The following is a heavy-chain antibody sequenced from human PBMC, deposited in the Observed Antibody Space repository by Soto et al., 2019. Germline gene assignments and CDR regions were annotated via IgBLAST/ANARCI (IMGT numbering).Heavy chain of an antibody. J-gene: IGHJ5*02. Sequence: ILSLNCTVLGGSINSGCYYWSWHSKHPGKGLEWIGYIYYSGSTYYNPSLKSRVTISVDTSKNQFSLKLSSVTAADTAVYYCARFKGSGYCHVADSQVHNWFGPWGKGTRVIVSS. CDR1: GGSINSGCYY. D-gene: IGHD3-22*01. CDR3: ARFKGSGYCHVADSQVHNWFGP. V-gene: IGHV4-31*03. CDR2: IYYSGST.